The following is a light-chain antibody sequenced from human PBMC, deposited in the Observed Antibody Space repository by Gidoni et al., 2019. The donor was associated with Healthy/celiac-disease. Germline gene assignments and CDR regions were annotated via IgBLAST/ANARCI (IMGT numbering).Light chain of an antibody. V-gene: IGLV2-14*01. J-gene: IGLJ1*01. CDR2: DVS. CDR1: SSDVGGYNY. Sequence: QSALTQPASVSGSPGQSITISCTGTSSDVGGYNYVSWYQQHPGKAPKLRSYDVSNRPSGVSNRFSGSKSGNTASLTISGLQAEDEADYYCSSYTSSSPYVFGTGTKVTVL. CDR3: SSYTSSSPYV.